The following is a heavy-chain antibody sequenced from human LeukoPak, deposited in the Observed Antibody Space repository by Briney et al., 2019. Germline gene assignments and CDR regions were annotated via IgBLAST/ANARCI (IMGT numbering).Heavy chain of an antibody. CDR3: AKDPGGRFEDY. Sequence: GGSLRLSCAASGFTVSSNYVSWVRQAPGKGLEWVSAISGSGGSTYYADSVKGRFTISRDNSKNTLYLQMNSLRAEDTAVYYCAKDPGGRFEDYWGQGTLVTVSS. CDR1: GFTVSSNY. D-gene: IGHD1-1*01. CDR2: ISGSGGST. J-gene: IGHJ4*02. V-gene: IGHV3-23*01.